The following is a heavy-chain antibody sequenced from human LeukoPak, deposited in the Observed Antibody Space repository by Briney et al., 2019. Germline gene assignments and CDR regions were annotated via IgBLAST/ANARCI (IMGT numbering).Heavy chain of an antibody. CDR1: GFTVSNAW. CDR3: TRRIAAAGLFDY. J-gene: IGHJ4*02. V-gene: IGHV3-15*01. D-gene: IGHD6-13*01. CDR2: IKSKTDGGTT. Sequence: KTGGSLRLSCAASGFTVSNAWMSWVRQALGKGLEWVGRIKSKTDGGTTDYAAPVKGRFTISRDDSKNTLYLQMNSLKTEDTAVYYCTRRIAAAGLFDYWGQGTLVTVSS.